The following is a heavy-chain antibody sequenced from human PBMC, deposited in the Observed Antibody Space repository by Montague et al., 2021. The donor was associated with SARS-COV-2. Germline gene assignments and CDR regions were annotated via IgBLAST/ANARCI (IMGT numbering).Heavy chain of an antibody. CDR3: VREKYYFDDSGSK. J-gene: IGHJ4*02. CDR2: IYHTGST. D-gene: IGHD3-22*01. V-gene: IGHV4-59*01. Sequence: IYHTGSTNYNPSLKSRVTLSIDTSKNQFSLNLTSVTAADTAVYYCVREKYYFDDSGSKWGQGTLVNV.